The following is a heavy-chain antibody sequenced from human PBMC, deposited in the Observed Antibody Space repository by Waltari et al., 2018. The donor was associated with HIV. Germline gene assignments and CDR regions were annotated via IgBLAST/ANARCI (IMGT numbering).Heavy chain of an antibody. CDR2: IYPDDTT. J-gene: IGHJ5*02. D-gene: IGHD3-10*01. Sequence: LIVPGGSLGLYCPPSNLCVSGKHVTWIRQAPGVSLEWVAVIYPDDTTHYADSVSGRFTISRAKSRTTVLLLMNGLFVDDTATYFCATGVRYYGPWGQGTRVTVSS. CDR1: NLCVSGKH. CDR3: ATGVRYYGP. V-gene: IGHV3-53*01.